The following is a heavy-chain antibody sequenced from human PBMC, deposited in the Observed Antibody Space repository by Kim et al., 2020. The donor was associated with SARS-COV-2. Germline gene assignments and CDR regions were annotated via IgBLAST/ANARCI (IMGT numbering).Heavy chain of an antibody. Sequence: GSTNYNPSLKSRVTISVDTSKNQFSLKLSSVTAADTAVYYCGSGSYYFDYWGQGTLVTVSS. V-gene: IGHV4-4*09. J-gene: IGHJ4*02. D-gene: IGHD1-26*01. CDR3: GSGSYYFDY. CDR2: GST.